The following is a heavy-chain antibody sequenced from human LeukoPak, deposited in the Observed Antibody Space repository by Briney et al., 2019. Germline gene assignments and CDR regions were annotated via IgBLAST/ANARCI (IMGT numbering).Heavy chain of an antibody. CDR3: VRRVRYFGQNDY. CDR2: IYYTEST. J-gene: IGHJ4*02. Sequence: SETLSLTCTVSSASMSDYYWSWIRQPPGKGLEWIGYIYYTESTNYNPSLKSRVTMSVDTSKNQISLKLSSVTAADSAVYYCVRRVRYFGQNDYWGQGTLVTVSS. CDR1: SASMSDYY. D-gene: IGHD3-9*01. V-gene: IGHV4-59*08.